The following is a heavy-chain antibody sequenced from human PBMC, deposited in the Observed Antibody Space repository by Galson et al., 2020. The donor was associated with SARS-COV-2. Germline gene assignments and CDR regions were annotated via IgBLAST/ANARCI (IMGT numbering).Heavy chain of an antibody. V-gene: IGHV3-66*02. CDR3: ARGYCSRTSCFRDGMDV. CDR2: IYSSGNT. D-gene: IGHD2-2*01. CDR1: GFTVSSNY. J-gene: IGHJ6*02. Sequence: GESLKISCAASGFTVSSNYMNWVRQAPGKGLEWVSVIYSSGNTYHADSVKGRFTISRDNSLNTVYLQMNSLRAEDTAVYYCARGYCSRTSCFRDGMDVWGQGTTVTVSS.